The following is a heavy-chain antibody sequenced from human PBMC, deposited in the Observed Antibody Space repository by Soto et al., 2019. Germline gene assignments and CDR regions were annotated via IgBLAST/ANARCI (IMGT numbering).Heavy chain of an antibody. CDR2: INPNSGGT. CDR3: ARGRGVAAPNRYGMDV. CDR1: GYTFTGYY. V-gene: IGHV1-2*04. Sequence: QVQLVQSGAEVKKPGASVKVSCKASGYTFTGYYMHWVRQAPGQGLEWMGWINPNSGGTNYAQKFQGWVTMTRDTXIXXAYMELSRLRSDDTAVYYCARGRGVAAPNRYGMDVWGQGTTVTVSS. D-gene: IGHD2-15*01. J-gene: IGHJ6*02.